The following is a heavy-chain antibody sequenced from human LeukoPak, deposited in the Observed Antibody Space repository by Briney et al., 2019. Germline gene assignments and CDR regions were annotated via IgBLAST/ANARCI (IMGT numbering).Heavy chain of an antibody. CDR2: ISGSGGST. V-gene: IGHV3-23*01. CDR3: AKDIGRRYYDILTGYYDY. Sequence: GGSLRLSCAASGFSFSSYAMSWVRQAPGKGLEWVSAISGSGGSTYYADSLKGRLTISRDNSKNTLYLQMNSLRAEDTAVYYCAKDIGRRYYDILTGYYDYWGQGTLVTVSS. D-gene: IGHD3-9*01. CDR1: GFSFSSYA. J-gene: IGHJ4*02.